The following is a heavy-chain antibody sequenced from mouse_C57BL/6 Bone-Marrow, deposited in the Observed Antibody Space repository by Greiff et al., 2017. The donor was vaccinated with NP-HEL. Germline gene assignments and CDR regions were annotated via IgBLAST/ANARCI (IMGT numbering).Heavy chain of an antibody. CDR3: SRHRTVVAYYYAMDY. J-gene: IGHJ4*01. CDR2: ISGGGGNT. Sequence: EVKLVESGGGLVKPGGSLKLSCAASGFTFSSYTMSWVRQTPEKRLEWVATISGGGGNTYYPDSVKGRFTISRDNAKNTLYLQMSSLRSEYTALYYCSRHRTVVAYYYAMDYWGQGTSVTVSS. CDR1: GFTFSSYT. D-gene: IGHD1-1*01. V-gene: IGHV5-9*01.